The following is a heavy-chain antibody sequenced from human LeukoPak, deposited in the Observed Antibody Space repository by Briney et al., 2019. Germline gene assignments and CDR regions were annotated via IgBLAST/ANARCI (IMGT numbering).Heavy chain of an antibody. J-gene: IGHJ2*01. D-gene: IGHD6-13*01. CDR2: IKQDGSEK. CDR3: ARVPKYSSSWYPSYWYFDL. CDR1: GFTFSSYW. Sequence: GGSLRLSCAASGFTFSSYWMSWVRQAPGKGLEWVANIKQDGSEKYYVDSVKGRFTISRDNAKNSLYLQMNSLRAEDTAVYYCARVPKYSSSWYPSYWYFDLWGRGTLVTVSS. V-gene: IGHV3-7*01.